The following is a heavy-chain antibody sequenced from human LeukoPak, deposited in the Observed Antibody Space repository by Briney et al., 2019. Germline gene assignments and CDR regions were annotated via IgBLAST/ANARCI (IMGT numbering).Heavy chain of an antibody. CDR2: TNPSGGST. D-gene: IGHD3-22*01. CDR3: ARGPRDYYYDSSGYPY. Sequence: ASVKVSCKASGYTFTGYYMHWVRQAPGQGLEWMGITNPSGGSTSYAQKFQGRVTMTRDMSTSTVYMELSSLRSEDTAVYYCARGPRDYYYDSSGYPYWGQGTLVTVSS. V-gene: IGHV1-46*01. CDR1: GYTFTGYY. J-gene: IGHJ4*02.